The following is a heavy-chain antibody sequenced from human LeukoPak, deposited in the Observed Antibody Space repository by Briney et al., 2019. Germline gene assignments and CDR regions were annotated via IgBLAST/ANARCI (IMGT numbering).Heavy chain of an antibody. CDR1: GGTFSSYA. J-gene: IGHJ4*02. Sequence: ASVKVSFKASGGTFSSYAINWVRQAPGQGLEWVGRIIPIFGTVNYAQEFQGRVTITADKSTSTAYMELSSLRSEDTAVYYCARDLRYCSSTSCYFDYWGQGTLVTVSS. CDR2: IIPIFGTV. V-gene: IGHV1-69*06. D-gene: IGHD2-2*01. CDR3: ARDLRYCSSTSCYFDY.